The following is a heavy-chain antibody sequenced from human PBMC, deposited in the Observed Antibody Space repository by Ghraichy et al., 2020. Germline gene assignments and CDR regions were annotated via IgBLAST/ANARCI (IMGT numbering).Heavy chain of an antibody. CDR2: IYHSGTT. CDR3: ARGSQGDLVMPTY. D-gene: IGHD3-9*01. CDR1: GYSISNNYY. J-gene: IGHJ4*02. Sequence: SETLSLTCTVSGYSISNNYYWGWIRQPPGKGLEWIGTIYHSGTTYYNPSLKSRVTISVDTSKNRFSLKFRSVTAADTAVYYCARGSQGDLVMPTYWCQGTLGTVSS. V-gene: IGHV4-38-2*02.